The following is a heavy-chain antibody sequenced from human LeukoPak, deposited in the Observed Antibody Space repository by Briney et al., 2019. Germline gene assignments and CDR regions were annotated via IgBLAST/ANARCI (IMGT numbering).Heavy chain of an antibody. D-gene: IGHD4-17*01. CDR1: GVSISSYY. CDR3: ASEVAVTTSGDAFDI. J-gene: IGHJ3*02. V-gene: IGHV4-59*01. CDR2: IYYSGST. Sequence: SETLSLTCTVSGVSISSYYWSWIGQPPGKGREWIGYIYYSGSTNYNPSLKIRGTISVATAKTQFSLKLSSVTAADTAVYYCASEVAVTTSGDAFDIWGQGTMVTVSS.